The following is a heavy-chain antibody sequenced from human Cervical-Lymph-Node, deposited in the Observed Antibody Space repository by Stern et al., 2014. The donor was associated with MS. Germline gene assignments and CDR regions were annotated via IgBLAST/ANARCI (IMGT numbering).Heavy chain of an antibody. V-gene: IGHV4-59*07. Sequence: VQLVESGPGLVKPSDTLSLICTVTGDSISSYFWGWIRQPPGKGLEWIGNVHYRGSTIYNPSLKSRVAISFDTSKTQFSLSLTSVTAADTAVYFCTRVFGGFADYWGQGTLVTVSS. CDR3: TRVFGGFADY. D-gene: IGHD3-10*02. CDR1: GDSISSYF. CDR2: VHYRGST. J-gene: IGHJ4*02.